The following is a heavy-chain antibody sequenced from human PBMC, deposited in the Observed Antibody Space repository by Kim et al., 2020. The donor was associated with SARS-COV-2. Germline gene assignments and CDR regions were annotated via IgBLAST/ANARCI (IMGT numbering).Heavy chain of an antibody. V-gene: IGHV3-23*01. J-gene: IGHJ4*02. CDR3: ATLEGFLVWLSYFDY. Sequence: SERGRLTHARDTAKNTLYLQMNSLRDEDTAVYYCATLEGFLVWLSYFDYWGQGTLVTVAS. D-gene: IGHD3-3*01.